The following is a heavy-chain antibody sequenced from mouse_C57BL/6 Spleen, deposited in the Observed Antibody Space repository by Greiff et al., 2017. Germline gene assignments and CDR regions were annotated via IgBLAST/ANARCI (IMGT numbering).Heavy chain of an antibody. Sequence: QVQLQQSGAELVKPGASVKISCKASGYAFSSYWMNWVKQRPGKGLEWIGQIYPGDGDTNYNGKFKGKATLTADKSSSTAYMQLSSLTSEDSAVYFCARLYYYGSSYSAWFAYWGQGTLVTVSA. CDR3: ARLYYYGSSYSAWFAY. CDR2: IYPGDGDT. CDR1: GYAFSSYW. D-gene: IGHD1-1*01. J-gene: IGHJ3*01. V-gene: IGHV1-80*01.